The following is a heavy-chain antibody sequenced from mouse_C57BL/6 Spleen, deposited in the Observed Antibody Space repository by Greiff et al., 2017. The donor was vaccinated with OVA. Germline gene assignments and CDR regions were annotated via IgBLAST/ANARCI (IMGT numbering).Heavy chain of an antibody. J-gene: IGHJ2*01. CDR2: IYPGDGDT. V-gene: IGHV1-82*01. CDR1: GYAFSSSW. CDR3: VYDYYFDY. D-gene: IGHD2-3*01. Sequence: QVQLQQPGAELVKPGASVKMSCKASGYAFSSSWMNWVKQRPGKGLEWIGRIYPGDGDTNYNGKFKGKATLTADKSSSTAYMQLSSLTSEDSAVYFCVYDYYFDYWGQGTTLTVSS.